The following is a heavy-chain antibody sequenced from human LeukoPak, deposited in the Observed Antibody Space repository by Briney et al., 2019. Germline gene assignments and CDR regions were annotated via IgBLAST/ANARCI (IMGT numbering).Heavy chain of an antibody. CDR2: IYPGYSYT. CDR1: GYRFTSYW. D-gene: IGHD1-26*01. J-gene: IGHJ3*02. V-gene: IGHV5-51*01. CDR3: ARRRGRYSGDAFDI. Sequence: GEALEISCKGSGYRFTSYWIGWVRQMHGKGLEWMGFIYPGYSYTRYTPFFQGQVTISADKSMSTAYLQWSSLKASDPAMYYCARRRGRYSGDAFDIWGQGTMVTVSS.